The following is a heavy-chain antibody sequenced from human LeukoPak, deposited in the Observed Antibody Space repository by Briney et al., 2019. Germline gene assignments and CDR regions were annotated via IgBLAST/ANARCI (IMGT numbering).Heavy chain of an antibody. CDR2: IYYSGSN. CDR1: GGSISSYY. V-gene: IGHV4-59*01. CDR3: ARGNRVATTL. D-gene: IGHD5-12*01. J-gene: IGHJ4*02. Sequence: PSENLSLTCTVSGGSISSYYWSWIRQPPGKGLEWIGNIYYSGSNNYNPSLKRRVTISVHTSKNQFSLKLSSVTAADAAVYYCARGNRVATTLWGQGTLVTVSS.